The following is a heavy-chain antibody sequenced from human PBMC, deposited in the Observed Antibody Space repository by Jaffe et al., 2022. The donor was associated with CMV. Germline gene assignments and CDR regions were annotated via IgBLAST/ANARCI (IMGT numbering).Heavy chain of an antibody. CDR2: ISGSGGST. D-gene: IGHD2-2*01. J-gene: IGHJ6*02. V-gene: IGHV3-23*01. CDR3: AKDHPDIVVVPAALVYYYGMDV. Sequence: EVQLLESGGGLVQPGGSLRLSCAASGFTFSSYAMSWVRQAPGKGLEWVSAISGSGGSTYYADSVKGRFTISRDNSKNTLYLQMNSLRAEDTAVYYCAKDHPDIVVVPAALVYYYGMDVWGQGTTVTVSS. CDR1: GFTFSSYA.